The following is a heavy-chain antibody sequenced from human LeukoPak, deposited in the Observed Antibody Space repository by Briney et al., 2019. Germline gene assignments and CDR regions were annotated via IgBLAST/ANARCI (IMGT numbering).Heavy chain of an antibody. CDR1: GFTFSSYG. D-gene: IGHD6-13*01. J-gene: IGHJ4*02. CDR3: ASGGVWRIDY. CDR2: ISYDGSNK. V-gene: IGHV3-30*03. Sequence: GGSLRLSCAASGFTFSSYGMHWVRQAPGKGLEWVAVISYDGSNKYYADSVKGRFTISRDNSKNTLYLQMNSLRAEDTALYYCASGGVWRIDYWGQGTLVTVSS.